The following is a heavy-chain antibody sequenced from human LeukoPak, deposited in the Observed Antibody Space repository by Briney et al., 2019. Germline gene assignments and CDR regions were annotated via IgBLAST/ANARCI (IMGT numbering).Heavy chain of an antibody. CDR1: GFTFSTYA. J-gene: IGHJ4*02. D-gene: IGHD3-10*01. Sequence: GGSLRLSCAASGFTFSTYAMHWVRQAPGKGREYVSAIKNNGGGTYYASSVQGRFTVSRDNSRSTLYFQMDSLRPDDMAIYYCARVQSTVRGIQGPFDLWGQGTLVTVS. V-gene: IGHV3-64*01. CDR2: IKNNGGGT. CDR3: ARVQSTVRGIQGPFDL.